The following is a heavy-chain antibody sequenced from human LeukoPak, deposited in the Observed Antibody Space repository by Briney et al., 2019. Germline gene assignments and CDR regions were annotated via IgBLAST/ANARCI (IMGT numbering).Heavy chain of an antibody. CDR2: IIPIFGTA. CDR3: ARGATVVTLGVYFDY. V-gene: IGHV1-69*13. Sequence: ASVKVSCKASGGTFSSYGISWVRQAPGQGLEWMGGIIPIFGTANSAQKFQGRVTITADESTNTAYMELSSLRSEDTAVYYCARGATVVTLGVYFDYWGQGTLVTVSS. J-gene: IGHJ4*02. D-gene: IGHD4-23*01. CDR1: GGTFSSYG.